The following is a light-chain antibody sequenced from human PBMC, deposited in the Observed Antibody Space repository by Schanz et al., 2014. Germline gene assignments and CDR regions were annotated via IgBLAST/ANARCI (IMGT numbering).Light chain of an antibody. CDR1: SSDVGGYNY. J-gene: IGLJ2*01. CDR2: DVS. CDR3: SSYATTNTLV. Sequence: QSALTQPASVSGSPGQSITISCTGTSSDVGGYNYVSWYQQHPGKAPKLMICDVSNRPSGVSNRFSGSKSDNTASLTISGLQAEDEADYYCSSYATTNTLVFGGGTKLTVL. V-gene: IGLV2-14*01.